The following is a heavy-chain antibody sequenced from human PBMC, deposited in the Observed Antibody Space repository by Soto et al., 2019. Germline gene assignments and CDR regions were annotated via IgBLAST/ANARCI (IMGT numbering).Heavy chain of an antibody. CDR2: IWYDGSKK. D-gene: IGHD5-12*01. V-gene: IGHV3-33*01. CDR1: GFTFSSHA. CDR3: ARDPGYSGFDFDY. Sequence: ESWGGVVQPGRSLRLSCAASGFTFSSHAMHWVRQAPGKGLEWVAVIWYDGSKKYYADSVKGRFTVARDDSKNTLSLQMNSLRVEDTAVYYCARDPGYSGFDFDYWGQGTLVTVSS. J-gene: IGHJ4*02.